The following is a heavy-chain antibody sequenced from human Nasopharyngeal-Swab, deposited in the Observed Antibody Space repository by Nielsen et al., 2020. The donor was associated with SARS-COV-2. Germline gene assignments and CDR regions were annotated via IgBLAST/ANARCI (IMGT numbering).Heavy chain of an antibody. D-gene: IGHD3-22*01. V-gene: IGHV1-69*04. J-gene: IGHJ4*02. CDR3: ARDKRVDFDSSGHLDH. CDR2: HNPTIDLQ. Sequence: WVRQAPGEGVGWIGRHNPTIDLQNYAQQFQGRVTITADKSTNTISLELNSLRTEDTAVYYCARDKRVDFDSSGHLDHWGQGTLVTVSS.